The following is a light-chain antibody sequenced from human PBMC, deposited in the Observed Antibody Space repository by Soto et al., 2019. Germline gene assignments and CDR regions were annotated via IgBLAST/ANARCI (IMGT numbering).Light chain of an antibody. CDR2: EVT. CDR1: SSDVGGYNY. Sequence: QSALTQPPSASGSLGQSVTVSCTATSSDVGGYNYVSWHQPHPGKAPKVMIYEVTKRPPGVPDRFSGSKSGNTASLTVSGLQAEDEADYYCSSFAGGGNPVLLGGGTKLTVL. J-gene: IGLJ2*01. CDR3: SSFAGGGNPVL. V-gene: IGLV2-8*01.